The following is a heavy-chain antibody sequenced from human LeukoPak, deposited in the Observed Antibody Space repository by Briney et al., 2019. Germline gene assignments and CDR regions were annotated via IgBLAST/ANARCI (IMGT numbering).Heavy chain of an antibody. CDR1: GFILSNYA. V-gene: IGHV3-23*01. J-gene: IGHJ4*02. CDR2: ISGSGGTT. CDR3: ARGGSVFAYFFDY. D-gene: IGHD3-10*01. Sequence: GGSLRVSCAASGFILSNYAMAWARLTPGKGREWVSAISGSGGTTYYTDSVKGRFTISRDSSTNTLYLQLSSLRAEDTAIYYCARGGSVFAYFFDYWGQGTLVTVSS.